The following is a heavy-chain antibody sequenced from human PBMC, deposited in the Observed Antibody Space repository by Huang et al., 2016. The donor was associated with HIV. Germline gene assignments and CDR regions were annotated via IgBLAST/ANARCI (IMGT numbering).Heavy chain of an antibody. Sequence: QVHLVQSGAEVKKPGASVRVSCKTSGYNFVSYTIAWVRQAPGQGLEWMGWIRDYIGNRNYAQNFQGRGSMTTERSTSTAYMELRRLRPDDTAVYYCARGVPALGIRGRYYFDSWGQGTLVTVSS. CDR3: ARGVPALGIRGRYYFDS. CDR2: IRDYIGNR. CDR1: GYNFVSYT. V-gene: IGHV1-18*04. D-gene: IGHD7-27*01. J-gene: IGHJ4*02.